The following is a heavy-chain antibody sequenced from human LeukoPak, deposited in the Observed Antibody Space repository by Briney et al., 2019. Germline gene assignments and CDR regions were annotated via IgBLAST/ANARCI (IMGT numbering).Heavy chain of an antibody. CDR3: ARRTPYYYNSSGYYFRYFDL. CDR1: GGSISSGGYY. CDR2: IYYSGST. J-gene: IGHJ2*01. Sequence: SETLSLTCTVSGGSISSGGYYWSWIRQHPGKGLEWIGYIYYSGSTYYNPSLKSRVTISVDTSKNQFSLKLSSVTAADTAVYYCARRTPYYYNSSGYYFRYFDLWGRGTLATVSS. D-gene: IGHD3-22*01. V-gene: IGHV4-31*03.